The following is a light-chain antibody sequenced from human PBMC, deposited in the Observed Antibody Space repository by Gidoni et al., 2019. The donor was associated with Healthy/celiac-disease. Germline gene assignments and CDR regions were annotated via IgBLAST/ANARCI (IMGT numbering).Light chain of an antibody. CDR3: AAWDDSLNVV. CDR2: RNN. CDR1: SSNIGSNT. V-gene: IGLV1-44*01. Sequence: QSVLTQPPSASGTPGQRVTISCSGSSSNIGSNTVNWYQQLPGTAPKLLIYRNNQRPSGVPDRFSGSKSGTSASLAISGRQSEDEADYYCAAWDDSLNVVFGGGTKLTVL. J-gene: IGLJ3*02.